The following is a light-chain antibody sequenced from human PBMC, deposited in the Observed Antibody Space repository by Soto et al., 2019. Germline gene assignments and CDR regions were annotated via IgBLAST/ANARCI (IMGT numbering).Light chain of an antibody. CDR2: KAS. V-gene: IGKV1-5*03. J-gene: IGKJ1*01. Sequence: DIQMTQSPSTLSASVGDRVTITCRASQSISSWLAWYQQKPGKAPKLLIYKASSLESGVPDRFSGSGSGTDFTLTIRSLQAEDVAVYYCQQYYSTPLTFGQGTKVEIK. CDR3: QQYYSTPLT. CDR1: QSISSW.